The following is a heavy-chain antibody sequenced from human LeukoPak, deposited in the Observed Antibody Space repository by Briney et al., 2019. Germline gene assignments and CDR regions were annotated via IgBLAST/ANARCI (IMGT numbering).Heavy chain of an antibody. CDR1: GFTFSSYW. Sequence: PGGSLRLSCAASGFTFSSYWMSWVRQAPGKGLEWVANIKQDGSEKYYVDSVKGRFTISRDNAKNTLYLQMNSLRAEDTALYYCAKDNRGGWSGYFDYWGQGTLVTVSS. CDR2: IKQDGSEK. V-gene: IGHV3-7*01. J-gene: IGHJ4*02. D-gene: IGHD6-19*01. CDR3: AKDNRGGWSGYFDY.